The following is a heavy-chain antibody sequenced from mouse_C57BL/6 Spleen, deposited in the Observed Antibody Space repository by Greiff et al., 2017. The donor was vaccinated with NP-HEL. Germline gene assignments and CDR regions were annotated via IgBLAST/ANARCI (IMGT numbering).Heavy chain of an antibody. CDR2: FHPYNDDT. V-gene: IGHV1-47*01. CDR3: AREGYGSSYVGYWYFDV. J-gene: IGHJ1*03. D-gene: IGHD1-1*01. Sequence: VKLMESGAELVKPGASVKMSCKASGYTFTTYPIEWMKQNHGKSLEWIGNFHPYNDDTKYNEKFKGKATLTVDKSSSTVYLELSRLTSDDSAVYSCAREGYGSSYVGYWYFDVWGTGTTVTVSS. CDR1: GYTFTTYP.